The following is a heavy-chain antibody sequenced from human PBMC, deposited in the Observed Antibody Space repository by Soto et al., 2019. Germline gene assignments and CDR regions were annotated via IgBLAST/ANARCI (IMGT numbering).Heavy chain of an antibody. Sequence: EVQLVESGGGLIQPGGSLRLSCAASGFAITSNFMSWVRQAPGKGLEWVSAIYNGGRTYYAASVKGRFTLSRDTSKNSLYLQLNSLRTENTAVYYCARERGYCTSTTCYTRYAMEVWGQVTRVTVSS. CDR3: ARERGYCTSTTCYTRYAMEV. J-gene: IGHJ6*02. CDR1: GFAITSNF. D-gene: IGHD2-2*02. V-gene: IGHV3-53*01. CDR2: IYNGGRT.